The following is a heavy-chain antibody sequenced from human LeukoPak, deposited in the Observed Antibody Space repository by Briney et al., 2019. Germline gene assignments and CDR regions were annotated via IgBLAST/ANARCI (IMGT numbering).Heavy chain of an antibody. V-gene: IGHV1-69*13. D-gene: IGHD6-6*01. CDR1: GGTSSSYA. J-gene: IGHJ6*02. Sequence: SVKVSCKASGGTSSSYAISWVRQAPGQGLEWMGGIIPIFGTANYAQKFQGRVTITADESTSTAYMELSSLRSEDTAVYYCAREPEYSSSFYYYYGMDVWGQGTTVTVSS. CDR3: AREPEYSSSFYYYYGMDV. CDR2: IIPIFGTA.